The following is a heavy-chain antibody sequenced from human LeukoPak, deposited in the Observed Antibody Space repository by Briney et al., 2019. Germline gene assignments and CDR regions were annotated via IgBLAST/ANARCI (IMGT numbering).Heavy chain of an antibody. D-gene: IGHD5-18*01. V-gene: IGHV3-48*03. Sequence: PGGSLRLSCAASGFSFSSYEMNWVRQAPGKGLQWTPYISRGGDAIYYADSVKGRFTVSRDNAKNSLYLQMNSLRAEDTAVYYCARDRPDRGYSYGRDFDYWGQGTLVTVSS. CDR2: ISRGGDAI. CDR1: GFSFSSYE. CDR3: ARDRPDRGYSYGRDFDY. J-gene: IGHJ4*02.